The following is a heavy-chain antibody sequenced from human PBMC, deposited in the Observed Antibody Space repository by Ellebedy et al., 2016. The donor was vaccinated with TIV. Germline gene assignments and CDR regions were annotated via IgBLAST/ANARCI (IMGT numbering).Heavy chain of an antibody. V-gene: IGHV4-34*01. CDR2: INHSGST. D-gene: IGHD4-17*01. CDR1: GGSFSGYY. CDR3: AGATVTTSDGMDV. Sequence: SETLSLTXAVYGGSFSGYYWSWIRQPPGKGLEWIGEINHSGSTNYNPSLKSRVTISVDTSKNQFSLKLSSVTAADTAVYYCAGATVTTSDGMDVWGQGTTVTVSS. J-gene: IGHJ6*02.